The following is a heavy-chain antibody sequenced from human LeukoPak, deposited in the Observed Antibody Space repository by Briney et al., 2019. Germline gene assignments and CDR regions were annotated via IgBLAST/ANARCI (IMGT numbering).Heavy chain of an antibody. CDR3: AKDSGYHFDLIGLDY. D-gene: IGHD5-12*01. CDR2: ISGNGDST. Sequence: GGSLRLSCAASGFIFSSYAMSWVRQAPGKGLERVSAISGNGDSTYYADSVKGRFTISRDNSKNTLYLQVNSLRAEDTAVYYCAKDSGYHFDLIGLDYWGQGTLVTVSS. J-gene: IGHJ4*02. CDR1: GFIFSSYA. V-gene: IGHV3-23*01.